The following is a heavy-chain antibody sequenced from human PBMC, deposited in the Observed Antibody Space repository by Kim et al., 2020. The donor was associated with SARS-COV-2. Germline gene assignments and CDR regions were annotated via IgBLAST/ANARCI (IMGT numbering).Heavy chain of an antibody. V-gene: IGHV3-23*01. J-gene: IGHJ4*02. CDR2: ISASGGDT. D-gene: IGHD4-4*01. CDR1: GFTFSSYS. CDR3: AKVTTITAPFYDY. Sequence: GGSLRLSCAASGFTFSSYSLSWVRQAPGKGLEWVSGISASGGDTYYADSVQGRFTISRDNSKNALNLEMNSLRAEDTALYYCAKVTTITAPFYDYWGQGT.